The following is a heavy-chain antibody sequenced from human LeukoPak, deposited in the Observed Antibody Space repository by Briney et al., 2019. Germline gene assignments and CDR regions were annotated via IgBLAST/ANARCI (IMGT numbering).Heavy chain of an antibody. CDR1: GGSFSGYY. J-gene: IGHJ4*02. Sequence: PSETLSLTCAVYGGSFSGYYWSWIRQPPGKGLEWIGEINHSGSTNYNPSLKSRVTISVDTSKNQFSLKLSSVTAADTAVYYCARGPLISHLGYSSSWYSYWGQGTLVTVSS. CDR2: INHSGST. V-gene: IGHV4-34*01. D-gene: IGHD6-13*01. CDR3: ARGPLISHLGYSSSWYSY.